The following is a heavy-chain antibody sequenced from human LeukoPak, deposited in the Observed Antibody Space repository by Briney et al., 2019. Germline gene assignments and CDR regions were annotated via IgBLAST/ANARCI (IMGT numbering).Heavy chain of an antibody. J-gene: IGHJ5*02. Sequence: GESLKISCKTSGYSFTSYWIGWVGHMPEKGLEWMGIIYPGDSDTRYSPSFQGQATISADKSNSTAYLQWSSLKASDTGMYYCARGMHYDILTGNYYNWFDPWGQGTLVTVSS. CDR1: GYSFTSYW. D-gene: IGHD3-9*01. V-gene: IGHV5-51*01. CDR3: ARGMHYDILTGNYYNWFDP. CDR2: IYPGDSDT.